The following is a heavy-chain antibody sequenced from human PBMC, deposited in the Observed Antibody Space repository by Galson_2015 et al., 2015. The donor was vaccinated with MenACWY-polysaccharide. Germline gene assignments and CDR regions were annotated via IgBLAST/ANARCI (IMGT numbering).Heavy chain of an antibody. CDR1: GFTFSDYY. D-gene: IGHD6-19*01. CDR2: ISSSGSTI. V-gene: IGHV3-11*01. CDR3: ARDLCIAVAGGYGMDV. Sequence: SLRLSCAASGFTFSDYYMSWSSQAPGKGLEWGSYISSSGSTIYYADSVKGRFTISRDNAKNSLYLQMNSLRAEDTAVYYCARDLCIAVAGGYGMDVWGQGTTVTVSS. J-gene: IGHJ6*02.